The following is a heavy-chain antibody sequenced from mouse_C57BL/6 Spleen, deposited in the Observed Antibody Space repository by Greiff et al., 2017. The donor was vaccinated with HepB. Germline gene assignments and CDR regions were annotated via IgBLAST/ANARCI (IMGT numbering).Heavy chain of an antibody. Sequence: QVQLQQPGAELVRPGSSVKLSCKASGYTFTSYWMHWVKQRPIQGLEWIGNIDPSDSETHYNQKFKDKATLTVDKASSTAYMQLSSLTSEDSAVYYCASSLSTVVAKAYWGQGTLVTVSA. J-gene: IGHJ3*01. CDR1: GYTFTSYW. CDR2: IDPSDSET. V-gene: IGHV1-52*01. D-gene: IGHD1-1*01. CDR3: ASSLSTVVAKAY.